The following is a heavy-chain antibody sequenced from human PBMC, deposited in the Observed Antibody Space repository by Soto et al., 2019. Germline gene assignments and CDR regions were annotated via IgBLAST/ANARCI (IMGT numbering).Heavy chain of an antibody. D-gene: IGHD6-25*01. Sequence: GGSLRLSCAASGFTFSSYAMHWVRQAPGKGLEWVAVISYDGSNKYYADSVKGRFTISRDNSKNTLYLQMNSLRAEDTAVYDCARAFSPRSALDYWGQGPLLTVSS. V-gene: IGHV3-30-3*01. CDR3: ARAFSPRSALDY. CDR2: ISYDGSNK. CDR1: GFTFSSYA. J-gene: IGHJ4*02.